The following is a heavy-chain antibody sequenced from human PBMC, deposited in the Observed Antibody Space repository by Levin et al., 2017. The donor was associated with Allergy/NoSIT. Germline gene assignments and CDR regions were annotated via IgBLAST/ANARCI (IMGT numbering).Heavy chain of an antibody. D-gene: IGHD3-9*01. V-gene: IGHV4-59*01. CDR3: ARDSRTLRYFDWSEPYYYYMDV. J-gene: IGHJ6*03. CDR1: GGSISSYY. Sequence: GSLRLSCTVSGGSISSYYWSWIRQPPGKGLEWIGYIYYSGSTNYNPSLKSRVTISVDTSKNQFSLKLSSVTAADTAVYYCARDSRTLRYFDWSEPYYYYMDVWGKGTTVTVSS. CDR2: IYYSGST.